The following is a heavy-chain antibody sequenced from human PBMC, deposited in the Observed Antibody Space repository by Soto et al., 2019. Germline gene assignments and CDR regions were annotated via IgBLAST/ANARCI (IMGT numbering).Heavy chain of an antibody. CDR3: ARDLYSYGSEREFGY. D-gene: IGHD5-18*01. Sequence: GGSLRLSGAAAGFIFSDNYMTWIRQAPGKGLEWVSSISPSGGTIYYADSVRGRFTISRDKGKNSLYLQMNSLRAEDTAVYYCARDLYSYGSEREFGYWGQGTLVTVSS. V-gene: IGHV3-11*01. J-gene: IGHJ4*02. CDR2: ISPSGGTI. CDR1: GFIFSDNY.